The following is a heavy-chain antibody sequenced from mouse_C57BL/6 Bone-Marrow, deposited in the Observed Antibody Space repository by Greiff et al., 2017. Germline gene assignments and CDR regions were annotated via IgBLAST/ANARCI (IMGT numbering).Heavy chain of an antibody. J-gene: IGHJ1*03. CDR3: ARVDYGSSRYWYFDV. CDR2: ISDGGSYT. Sequence: EVKLEESGGGLVKPGGSLKLSCAASGFTFSSYAMSWVRQTPEKRLEWVATISDGGSYTYYPDNVKGRFTISRDNAKNNLYLQMSHLKSEDTAMYYCARVDYGSSRYWYFDVWGTGTTVTVSS. CDR1: GFTFSSYA. V-gene: IGHV5-4*03. D-gene: IGHD1-1*01.